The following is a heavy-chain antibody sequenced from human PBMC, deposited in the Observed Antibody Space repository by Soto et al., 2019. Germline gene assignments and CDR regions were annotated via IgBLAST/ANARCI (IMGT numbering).Heavy chain of an antibody. D-gene: IGHD3-22*01. CDR1: GGSISSGGYY. J-gene: IGHJ4*02. CDR2: IYYSGST. V-gene: IGHV4-31*03. CDR3: ARGREYYDSSGYYDDY. Sequence: TLSLTCTVSGGSISSGGYYWSWIRQHPGKGLEWIGYIYYSGSTYYNPSLKSRVTISVDTSKNQFSLKLSSVTAADTAVYYCARGREYYDSSGYYDDYWGQGTLVTVSS.